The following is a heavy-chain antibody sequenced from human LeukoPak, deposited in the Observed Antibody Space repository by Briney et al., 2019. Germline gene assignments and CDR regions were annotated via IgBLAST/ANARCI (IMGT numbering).Heavy chain of an antibody. V-gene: IGHV3-30*02. Sequence: GGSLRLSCAASGFTFSSYGMHWVRQAPGKGLEWVAFIRYDGSNKYYADSVKGRFTISRDNSKNTLYLQMNSLRAEDTAVYYCAKDHSPIDYGGNRGLDYWGQGTLVTVSS. J-gene: IGHJ4*02. CDR3: AKDHSPIDYGGNRGLDY. CDR2: IRYDGSNK. D-gene: IGHD4-23*01. CDR1: GFTFSSYG.